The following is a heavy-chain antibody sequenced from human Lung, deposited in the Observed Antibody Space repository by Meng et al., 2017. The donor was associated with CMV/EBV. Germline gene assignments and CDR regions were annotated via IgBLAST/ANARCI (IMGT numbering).Heavy chain of an antibody. Sequence: LXCTVSGGSIGTYYWNWLRQLPGKGLEWIGYISNSGSTDYNPSLKSRVTISVDTSKNQFSLKLTSVTAADTAVYYCARFDMDVEGYYGMDVWGQGTXVTVSS. CDR1: GGSIGTYY. CDR2: ISNSGST. J-gene: IGHJ6*02. V-gene: IGHV4-59*01. D-gene: IGHD2-15*01. CDR3: ARFDMDVEGYYGMDV.